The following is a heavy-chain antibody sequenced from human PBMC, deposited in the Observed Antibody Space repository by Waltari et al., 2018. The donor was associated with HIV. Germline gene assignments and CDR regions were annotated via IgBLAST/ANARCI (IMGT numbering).Heavy chain of an antibody. Sequence: VRLVESGGGVIQPGGSLRLSCITSEVSFGAFGFHWVRQAPGRGLEWVSFIRFYEREEFYRESVKARFTVSRDNSKNTLFLQMSGLRVDDTAIYFCAKDFKARGLEPSYIDSWGQGSSVTVSS. CDR3: AKDFKARGLEPSYIDS. V-gene: IGHV3-30*02. CDR2: IRFYEREE. J-gene: IGHJ4*02. CDR1: EVSFGAFG.